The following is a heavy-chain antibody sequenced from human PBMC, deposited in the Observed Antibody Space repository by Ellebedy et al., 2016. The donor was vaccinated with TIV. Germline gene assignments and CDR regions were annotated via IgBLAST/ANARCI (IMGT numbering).Heavy chain of an antibody. CDR1: GFTFDDYT. V-gene: IGHV3-43*01. D-gene: IGHD2-2*01. J-gene: IGHJ4*02. Sequence: GESLKISXAASGFTFDDYTMHWVRQAPGKGLEWVSLISWDGGSKYYADSVKGRFTISRDNSKNSLYLQMNSLRTEDTALYYCAKGYCSSTRCLSPGPPVDYWGQGTLVTVSS. CDR3: AKGYCSSTRCLSPGPPVDY. CDR2: ISWDGGSK.